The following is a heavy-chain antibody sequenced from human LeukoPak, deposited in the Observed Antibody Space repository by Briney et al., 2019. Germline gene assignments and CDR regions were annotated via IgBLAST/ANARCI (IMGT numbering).Heavy chain of an antibody. D-gene: IGHD5-12*01. J-gene: IGHJ6*03. V-gene: IGHV3-21*01. CDR2: ISSSSSYI. CDR1: GFTFSSYS. Sequence: GGSLRLSCAASGFTFSSYSMNWVRQAPGKGLEWVSSISSSSSYIYYADSVKGRFTISRDNAKNSLYLQMNSLRAEDTAVYYCAREVRSAGGYDFYYYYYMDVWGKGTTVTVSS. CDR3: AREVRSAGGYDFYYYYYMDV.